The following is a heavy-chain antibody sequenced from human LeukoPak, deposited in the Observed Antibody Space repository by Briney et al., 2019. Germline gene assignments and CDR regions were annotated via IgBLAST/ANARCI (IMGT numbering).Heavy chain of an antibody. Sequence: GGSLRLSCEASGFDFSLYAMHWVRQSPGKGLEWVAVMSYDGSNKYYADSVKGRFTISRDNSKNTLYLQMNSLRAEDTAVYYCAKVKQLLLYYYYGMDVWGQGTTVTVSS. V-gene: IGHV3-30*04. D-gene: IGHD2-2*01. J-gene: IGHJ6*02. CDR1: GFDFSLYA. CDR3: AKVKQLLLYYYYGMDV. CDR2: MSYDGSNK.